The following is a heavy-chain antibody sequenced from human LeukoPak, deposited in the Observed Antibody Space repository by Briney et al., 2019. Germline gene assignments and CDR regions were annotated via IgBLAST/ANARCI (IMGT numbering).Heavy chain of an antibody. D-gene: IGHD6-13*01. CDR1: GFTFSSFS. J-gene: IGHJ4*02. CDR3: AGEEAGPPDY. CDR2: ISSRSSFI. Sequence: GGSLRLSCAASGFTFSSFSMHWVRQAPGKGLEWVSSISSRSSFIYYADSVKGRFTISRDNAKNSVSLQMNSLRAEDTAVYYCAGEEAGPPDYWGQGTLVTVSS. V-gene: IGHV3-21*01.